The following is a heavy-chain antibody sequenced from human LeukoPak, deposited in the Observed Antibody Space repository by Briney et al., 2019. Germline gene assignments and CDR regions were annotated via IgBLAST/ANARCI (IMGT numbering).Heavy chain of an antibody. Sequence: GGSLRLSCAASGFTFSSYEMNWVRQAPGKGLEWVSYISSSGSTIYYAGSVKGRFTISRDNAKNSLYLQMNSLRAEDTAVYYCARVSLRLDFDYWGQGTLVTVSS. D-gene: IGHD5-12*01. CDR1: GFTFSSYE. V-gene: IGHV3-48*03. CDR3: ARVSLRLDFDY. J-gene: IGHJ4*02. CDR2: ISSSGSTI.